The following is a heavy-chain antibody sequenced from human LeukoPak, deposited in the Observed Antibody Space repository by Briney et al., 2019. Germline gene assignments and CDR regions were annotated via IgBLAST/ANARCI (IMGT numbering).Heavy chain of an antibody. Sequence: GGSLRLSCTASGFTFGDYAMSWVRQAPGKGLEWVGFIRSKAYGGTTEYAASVKGRFTISRDDSKSIAYLQMNSLKTEDTAVYYCTRDRDQYCGSTSCYAGPVDYWGQGTLVTVSS. V-gene: IGHV3-49*04. CDR2: IRSKAYGGTT. J-gene: IGHJ4*02. CDR3: TRDRDQYCGSTSCYAGPVDY. D-gene: IGHD2-2*01. CDR1: GFTFGDYA.